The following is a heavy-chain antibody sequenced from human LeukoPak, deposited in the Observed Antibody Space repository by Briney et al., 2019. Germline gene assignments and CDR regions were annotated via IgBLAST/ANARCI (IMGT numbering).Heavy chain of an antibody. Sequence: SETLSLTCTVSGASISSSYWSWIRQPAGKGLDWIGRIYTSGGTNYNPSLKSQVTMSVDTSKNQFSLKLSSVTAADTAVYYCARNRDYGDGAFDYWGQGTLVTVSS. CDR1: GASISSSY. V-gene: IGHV4-4*07. CDR3: ARNRDYGDGAFDY. D-gene: IGHD4-17*01. CDR2: IYTSGGT. J-gene: IGHJ4*02.